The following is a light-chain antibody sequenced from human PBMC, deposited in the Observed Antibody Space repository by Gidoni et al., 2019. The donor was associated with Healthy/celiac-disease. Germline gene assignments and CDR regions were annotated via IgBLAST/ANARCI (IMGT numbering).Light chain of an antibody. Sequence: DIVMTQSPDSLAVSLGERATINCKSSQSVLYSSNNKNYLAWYQQKPGQPPKLLIYCASTRDSGVPDRFSGSGSGTDFTLTISSLQAEDLAVYYCQQYYSTPPTFGPGTKVDIK. CDR3: QQYYSTPPT. V-gene: IGKV4-1*01. CDR2: CAS. J-gene: IGKJ3*01. CDR1: QSVLYSSNNKNY.